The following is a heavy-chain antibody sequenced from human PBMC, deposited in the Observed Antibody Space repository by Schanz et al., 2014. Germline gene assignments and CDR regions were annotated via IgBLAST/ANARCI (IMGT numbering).Heavy chain of an antibody. CDR2: ISVYHGHT. V-gene: IGHV1-18*04. Sequence: QVQLVQSGAEVKKPGVSVKVSCKASGYTFTTYYIHWVRQAPGQGLEWMGWISVYHGHTNYAEKGHGRVTMTTDTSTSTAYMELRSLISDDTAVYYCVRDAGWAFGDYHDMDVWGQGTSVTVSS. CDR3: VRDAGWAFGDYHDMDV. CDR1: GYTFTTYY. D-gene: IGHD3-10*01. J-gene: IGHJ6*02.